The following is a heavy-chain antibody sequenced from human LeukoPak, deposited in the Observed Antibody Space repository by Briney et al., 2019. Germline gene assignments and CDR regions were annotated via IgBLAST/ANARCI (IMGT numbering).Heavy chain of an antibody. CDR3: VRLSPYDSSGYYYDY. D-gene: IGHD3-22*01. Sequence: AGGSLRLSCAASGFPFTYYGMHWVRQAIGKGLEWVSGIGTSGDTYYPVSVKGRFTISRENAKNSIYLQMNSMRAGDTAVYYCVRLSPYDSSGYYYDYWGQGTLVTVSS. J-gene: IGHJ4*02. CDR1: GFPFTYYG. V-gene: IGHV3-13*01. CDR2: IGTSGDT.